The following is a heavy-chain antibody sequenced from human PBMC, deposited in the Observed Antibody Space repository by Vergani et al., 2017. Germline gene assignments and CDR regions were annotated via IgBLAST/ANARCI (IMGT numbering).Heavy chain of an antibody. CDR2: IYTSGST. J-gene: IGHJ4*02. CDR3: AREGGDYVFDY. D-gene: IGHD4-17*01. Sequence: QVQLQESGPGLVKPSQTLSLTCTVPGGSISSGSYYWSWIRQPAGKGLEWIVRIYTSGSTNYKPSLKIRVTRSVDTTKNQFSLKLSSVTAADTAVYYCAREGGDYVFDYWGQGTLVTVSS. CDR1: GGSISSGSYY. V-gene: IGHV4-61*02.